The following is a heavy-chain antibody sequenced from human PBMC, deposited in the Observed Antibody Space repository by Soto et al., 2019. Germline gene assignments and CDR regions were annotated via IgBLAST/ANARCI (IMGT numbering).Heavy chain of an antibody. V-gene: IGHV3-33*01. Sequence: GGSLRLSCAASGFIFSSLGMHWVRQAPGKGLEWVAVIWFDGSNKYYADSVKGRFTISRDNSKNSLYLQINSLRAEDTAVYYYACDFRGFLDYWGQGTLVTVSS. CDR3: ACDFRGFLDY. CDR2: IWFDGSNK. D-gene: IGHD3-10*01. J-gene: IGHJ4*02. CDR1: GFIFSSLG.